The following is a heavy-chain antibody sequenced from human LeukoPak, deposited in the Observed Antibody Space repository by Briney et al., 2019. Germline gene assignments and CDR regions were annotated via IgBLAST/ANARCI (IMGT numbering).Heavy chain of an antibody. V-gene: IGHV4-4*09. D-gene: IGHD6-19*01. Sequence: SETLSLTCTVSGGSISSYYWSWIRQPPGKGLEWIGYIYTSGSTNYNPSLKSRVTISVDTSKNQFSLKLSSVTAADTAVYYCARPVGSSGYNWFDPWGQGTLVTVSS. CDR2: IYTSGST. CDR1: GGSISSYY. CDR3: ARPVGSSGYNWFDP. J-gene: IGHJ5*02.